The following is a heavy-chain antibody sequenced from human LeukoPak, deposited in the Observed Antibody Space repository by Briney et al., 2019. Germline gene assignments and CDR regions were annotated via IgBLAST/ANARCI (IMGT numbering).Heavy chain of an antibody. CDR1: GGSITGYH. D-gene: IGHD3-22*01. CDR3: ARAYLHYYDSSGYLYYFDY. Sequence: SETLSLTCTVSGGSITGYHWSWIQQPPGKGLEWIGYTYSGETTNYKPSLKSRVTISADTSKNQFSLKLTSLTAADTALYYCARAYLHYYDSSGYLYYFDYWGQGALVTVSS. V-gene: IGHV4-59*01. CDR2: TYSGETT. J-gene: IGHJ4*02.